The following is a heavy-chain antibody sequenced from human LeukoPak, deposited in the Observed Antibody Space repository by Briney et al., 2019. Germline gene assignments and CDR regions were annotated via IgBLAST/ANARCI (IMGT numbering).Heavy chain of an antibody. CDR1: GFTFSNYA. J-gene: IGHJ4*02. Sequence: PGASLRLSCAASGFTFSNYAMSWVRQAPGKGLEWVSGISGRGGGTYYEDSVKGRFTISRDNFKNTLHLQMNSLRAEETAVYYCAKGTASGSYPRMYYFDYWGQGTLVTVSS. CDR2: ISGRGGGT. CDR3: AKGTASGSYPRMYYFDY. V-gene: IGHV3-23*01. D-gene: IGHD1-26*01.